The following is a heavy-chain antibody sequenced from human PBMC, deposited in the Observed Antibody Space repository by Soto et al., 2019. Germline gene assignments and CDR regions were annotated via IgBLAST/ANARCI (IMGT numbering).Heavy chain of an antibody. J-gene: IGHJ4*02. Sequence: SLRLSCAASGFTFSSYAMHWVRQAPGKGLEWVAVISYDGSNKYYADSVKGRFTISRDNSKNTLYLQMNSLRAEDTAVYYCARDPSPNYYDSSGYFDYWGQGTLVTVSS. CDR2: ISYDGSNK. CDR1: GFTFSSYA. V-gene: IGHV3-30-3*01. D-gene: IGHD3-22*01. CDR3: ARDPSPNYYDSSGYFDY.